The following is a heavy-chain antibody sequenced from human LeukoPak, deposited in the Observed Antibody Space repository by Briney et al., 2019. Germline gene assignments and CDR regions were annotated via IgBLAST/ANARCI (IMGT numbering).Heavy chain of an antibody. V-gene: IGHV3-33*06. CDR3: AKDSGYSYGHGLDY. CDR2: MLSDGSNK. CDR1: GFTFSSYE. J-gene: IGHJ4*02. D-gene: IGHD5-18*01. Sequence: PGGSLRLSCAASGFTFSSYEMNWVRQAPGKGLEWVALMLSDGSNKYYADSVKGRFTISRDNSKNTLFLQMNSLRAEDTAVYYCAKDSGYSYGHGLDYWGQGTLVTVSS.